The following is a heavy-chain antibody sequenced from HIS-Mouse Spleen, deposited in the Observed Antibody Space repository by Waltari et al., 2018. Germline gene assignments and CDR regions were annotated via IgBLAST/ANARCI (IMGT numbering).Heavy chain of an antibody. Sequence: QLQLQESGPGLVKPSETLSLTCTVSGCSISSSSYYWGWIRQPPGKGLEWIGSIYYSGSTYYNPSLKSRVTISVDTSKNQFSLKLSSVTAADTAVYYCASEKTGDWYFDLWGRGTLVTVSS. V-gene: IGHV4-39*07. CDR2: IYYSGST. D-gene: IGHD7-27*01. CDR3: ASEKTGDWYFDL. CDR1: GCSISSSSYY. J-gene: IGHJ2*01.